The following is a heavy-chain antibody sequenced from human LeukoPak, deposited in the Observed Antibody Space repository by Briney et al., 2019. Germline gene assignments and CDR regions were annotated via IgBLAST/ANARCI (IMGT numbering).Heavy chain of an antibody. CDR3: AGPAYCGGDCYGGNDY. J-gene: IGHJ4*02. Sequence: PGGSLRLSCAASGFTFSSYWMSWVRQAPGKGLEWVANIKQDGSEKYYVDSVKGRFTISRDNAKNSLYLQMNSLRAEDTAVYYCAGPAYCGGDCYGGNDYWGQGTLVTVSS. CDR1: GFTFSSYW. CDR2: IKQDGSEK. V-gene: IGHV3-7*01. D-gene: IGHD2-21*02.